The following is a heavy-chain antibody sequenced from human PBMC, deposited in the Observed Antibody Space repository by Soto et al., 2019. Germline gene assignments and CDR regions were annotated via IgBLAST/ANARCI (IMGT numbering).Heavy chain of an antibody. CDR1: GISFDDYA. CDR2: INWESGDI. V-gene: IGHV3-9*01. Sequence: VQLVESGGGLVQPGGSRRLSCVVSGISFDDYAMHWVRQVPGKGLEWVSGINWESGDIGYADSVKGRFTISRDNAKNSLYLQMNSLKTEDTALYYCAKDTAPGFYDANGHLDYWGQGTPVTVSS. J-gene: IGHJ4*02. D-gene: IGHD2-8*01. CDR3: AKDTAPGFYDANGHLDY.